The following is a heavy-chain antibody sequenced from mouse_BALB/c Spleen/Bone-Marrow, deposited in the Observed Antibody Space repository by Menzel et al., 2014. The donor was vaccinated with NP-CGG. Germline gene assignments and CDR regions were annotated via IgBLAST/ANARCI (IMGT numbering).Heavy chain of an antibody. CDR3: ARYHYGYDGFAY. CDR1: GYTLTSYW. D-gene: IGHD2-2*01. CDR2: INPSTGYT. V-gene: IGHV1-7*01. Sequence: VQRVESGAELAKPGASVKMSCKASGYTLTSYWMHWVKQRPGQGLEWIGYINPSTGYTEYNQKFKDKATLTADKSSSTAYMQLSSLTSEDSAVYYCARYHYGYDGFAYWGQGTLVTVSA. J-gene: IGHJ3*01.